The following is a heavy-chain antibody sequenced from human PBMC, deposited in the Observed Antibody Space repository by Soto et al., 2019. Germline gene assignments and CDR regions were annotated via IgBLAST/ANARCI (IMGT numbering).Heavy chain of an antibody. CDR2: IYPGDSDT. Sequence: GESLKISCKGSGYSFTSYWIGWVRQMPGKGLEWMGIIYPGDSDTRYSPSFQGQVTISADKSISTAYLQWSSLKASDTAMYYCARQGERYYYDSSGYPRPPAFDIWGQGTMGTVSS. CDR1: GYSFTSYW. J-gene: IGHJ3*02. V-gene: IGHV5-51*01. CDR3: ARQGERYYYDSSGYPRPPAFDI. D-gene: IGHD3-22*01.